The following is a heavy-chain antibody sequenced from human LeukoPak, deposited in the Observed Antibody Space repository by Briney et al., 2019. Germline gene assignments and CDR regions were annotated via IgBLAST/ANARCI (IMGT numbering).Heavy chain of an antibody. CDR2: IYSGGST. V-gene: IGHV3-NL1*01. Sequence: GGSLRLSCAASGFTFSSYAMHWVRQAPGKGLEWVSVIYSGGSTYYADSVKGRFTISRDNSKNTLYLQMNSLRAEDTAVYYCARDRSGWYYFDYWREPTKVTVPS. CDR1: GFTFSSYA. J-gene: IGHJ4*02. D-gene: IGHD6-19*01. CDR3: ARDRSGWYYFDY.